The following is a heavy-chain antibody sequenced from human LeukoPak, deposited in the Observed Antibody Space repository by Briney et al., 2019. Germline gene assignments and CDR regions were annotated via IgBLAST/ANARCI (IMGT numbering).Heavy chain of an antibody. CDR1: GGSFSGYY. J-gene: IGHJ4*02. CDR3: ARSPLGQLVDY. Sequence: SETLSLTCAVYGGSFSGYYWSWIRQPPGKGPEWIGEINHGGSTIYNPSLKSRVTISVDTSKNQFSLKLSSVTAADTAVYYCARSPLGQLVDYWGQGTLVTVSS. CDR2: INHGGST. D-gene: IGHD6-13*01. V-gene: IGHV4-34*01.